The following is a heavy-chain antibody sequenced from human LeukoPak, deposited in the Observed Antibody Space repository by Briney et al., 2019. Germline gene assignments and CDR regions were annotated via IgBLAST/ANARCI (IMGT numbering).Heavy chain of an antibody. V-gene: IGHV4-34*01. Sequence: PSETLSLTCAVYGGSFSGYYWSWIRQPPGKGLEWIREINHSGSTNYNPSLKSRVTISVDTSKNQFSLKLSSVTAADTAVYYCARGVAAAGWGQGTLVTVSS. CDR3: ARGVAAAG. D-gene: IGHD6-13*01. J-gene: IGHJ4*02. CDR1: GGSFSGYY. CDR2: INHSGST.